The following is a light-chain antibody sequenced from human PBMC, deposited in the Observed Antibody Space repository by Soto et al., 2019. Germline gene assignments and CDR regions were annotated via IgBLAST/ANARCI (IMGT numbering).Light chain of an antibody. CDR1: QSLLYRNGNNY. CDR3: IQALQTPT. V-gene: IGKV2-28*01. CDR2: LGS. J-gene: IGKJ5*01. Sequence: DIVLTQSPLSLPVTPGEPASISCRSSQSLLYRNGNNYLDWYQQKPGQSPQLLIYLGSNRASGVPDRFSGSGSGTDFTLKISRVEAEDVGVYYCIQALQTPTFGQGTRLEIK.